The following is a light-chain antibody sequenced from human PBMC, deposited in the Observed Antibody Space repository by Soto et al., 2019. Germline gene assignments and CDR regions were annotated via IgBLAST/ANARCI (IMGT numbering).Light chain of an antibody. CDR2: DVS. Sequence: QSALTQPRSVSGSPGQSVTISCTGTSSDVGGYNYVPWYQQHPGKAPKLMIYDVSKRPSGVPDRFSGSKSGNPASLTISGLQAEDEADYYCCSYAGSYSYVFRTGNKLTVL. CDR3: CSYAGSYSYV. V-gene: IGLV2-11*01. J-gene: IGLJ1*01. CDR1: SSDVGGYNY.